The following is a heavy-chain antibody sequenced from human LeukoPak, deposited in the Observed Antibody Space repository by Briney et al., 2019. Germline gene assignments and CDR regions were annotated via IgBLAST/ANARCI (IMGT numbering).Heavy chain of an antibody. J-gene: IGHJ6*03. CDR2: IYYSGST. CDR1: GGSISSSSYY. Sequence: SSETLSLTCTVSGGSISSSSYYWGWIRQPPGKGLEWIGSIYYSGSTYYNPSLKSRVTISVDTSKNQFSLKLSSVTAADTAVYYCARVIRKRYIVVVVAATGNLYMDVWGKGTTVTVSS. D-gene: IGHD2-15*01. V-gene: IGHV4-39*07. CDR3: ARVIRKRYIVVVVAATGNLYMDV.